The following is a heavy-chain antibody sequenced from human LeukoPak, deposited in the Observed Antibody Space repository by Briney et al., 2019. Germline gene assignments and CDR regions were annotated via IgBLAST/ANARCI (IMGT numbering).Heavy chain of an antibody. CDR2: ISSNGGST. D-gene: IGHD6-6*01. J-gene: IGHJ4*02. V-gene: IGHV3-64D*09. CDR3: VKGDPIAARPSDY. Sequence: GGSLRLSCSASGFTFSSYAMHWVRQAPGNGLEYVSAISSNGGSTYYADSVKGRFTISRDNSKNTLYLQMSSLRAEDTAVYYCVKGDPIAARPSDYWGQGTLVTVSS. CDR1: GFTFSSYA.